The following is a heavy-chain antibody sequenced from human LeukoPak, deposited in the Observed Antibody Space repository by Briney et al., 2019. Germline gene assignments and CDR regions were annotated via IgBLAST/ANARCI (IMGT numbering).Heavy chain of an antibody. CDR3: AKDFAEGGYDSSGYYGGEVDY. D-gene: IGHD3-22*01. CDR2: ISYDGSNK. Sequence: TGRSLRLSCAASGFTFSSYGMHWVRQAPGKGLGWVAVISYDGSNKYYADSVKGRFTISRDNSKNTLYLQMNSLRAEDTAVYYCAKDFAEGGYDSSGYYGGEVDYWGQGTLVTVSS. J-gene: IGHJ4*02. CDR1: GFTFSSYG. V-gene: IGHV3-30*18.